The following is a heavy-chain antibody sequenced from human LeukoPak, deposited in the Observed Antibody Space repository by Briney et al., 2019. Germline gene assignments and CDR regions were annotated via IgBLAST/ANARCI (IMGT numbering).Heavy chain of an antibody. CDR1: GFTFDDYA. J-gene: IGHJ3*02. V-gene: IGHV3-9*01. Sequence: SGRSLRLSCTASGFTFDDYAMHWVRQAPGKGLEWVSSISWDSTNSVYAGSVKGRFTISRDNAKSSLYLQMNSLTPDDTALYYCVKDLRLDLHLDTFHIWGQGTMVTVS. D-gene: IGHD1-7*01. CDR3: VKDLRLDLHLDTFHI. CDR2: ISWDSTNS.